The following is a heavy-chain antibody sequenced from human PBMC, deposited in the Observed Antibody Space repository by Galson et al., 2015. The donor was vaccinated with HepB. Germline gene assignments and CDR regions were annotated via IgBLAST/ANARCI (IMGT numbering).Heavy chain of an antibody. CDR2: IWYDGSNK. D-gene: IGHD2/OR15-2a*01. Sequence: SLRLSCAASGFTFSSYGMHWVRQAPGKGLKWVAVIWYDGSNKYYRDPVKGRFTISRDNSKNTLYLQMNSLRAEDTAVYYCASGYQVLLIDHWGQGTLVTVSS. CDR1: GFTFSSYG. J-gene: IGHJ4*02. V-gene: IGHV3-33*01. CDR3: ASGYQVLLIDH.